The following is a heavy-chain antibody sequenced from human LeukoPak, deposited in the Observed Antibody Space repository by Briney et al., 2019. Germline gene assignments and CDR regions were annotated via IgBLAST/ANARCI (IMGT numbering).Heavy chain of an antibody. CDR2: IFSSGST. CDR3: ARRSKDGYNFDY. D-gene: IGHD5-24*01. J-gene: IGHJ4*02. CDR1: GGSISSYY. V-gene: IGHV4-59*08. Sequence: SETLSLTCTVSGGSISSYYWSWIRQPPGKGLEWIGYIFSSGSTTYNPSLKSRVTISVDTSKNQFSLKLSSVTAAGTAVYYCARRSKDGYNFDYWGQGTLVTVSS.